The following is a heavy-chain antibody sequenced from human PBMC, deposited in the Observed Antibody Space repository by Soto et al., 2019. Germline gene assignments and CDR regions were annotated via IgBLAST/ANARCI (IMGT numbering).Heavy chain of an antibody. CDR1: GHSITSHY. J-gene: IGHJ5*02. D-gene: IGHD6-13*01. Sequence: QAQLAQSAAEVKKPGASVKVSCQASGHSITSHYMHWVRQAPGQGLEWLGPIDPTGGRTNYAQKFQGRVPLTRDTSTSTVYMELSSLTSEDTAVYYCSSVQSWQDLVWWFDHWGQGTLVTVSS. CDR2: IDPTGGRT. V-gene: IGHV1-46*03. CDR3: SSVQSWQDLVWWFDH.